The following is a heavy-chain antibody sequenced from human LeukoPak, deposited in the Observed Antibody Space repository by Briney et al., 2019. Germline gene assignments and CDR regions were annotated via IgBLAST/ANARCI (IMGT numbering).Heavy chain of an antibody. V-gene: IGHV3-7*01. Sequence: GGSLRLSCAASGFTFSTYAMSWVRQAPGKGLEWVANIKQDGSEKYYVDSVKGRFTISRDNAKNSLYLQMNSLRAEDTAVYYCARVTPKITAAGTFPYWGQGTLVTVSS. CDR2: IKQDGSEK. CDR1: GFTFSTYA. CDR3: ARVTPKITAAGTFPY. D-gene: IGHD6-13*01. J-gene: IGHJ4*02.